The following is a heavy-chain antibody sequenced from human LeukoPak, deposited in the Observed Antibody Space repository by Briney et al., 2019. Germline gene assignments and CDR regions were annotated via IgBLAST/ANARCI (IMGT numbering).Heavy chain of an antibody. CDR3: ARDYPLGAIAAVLGIDY. D-gene: IGHD6-25*01. Sequence: ASVKVSCKASGYTFTSYGISWVRQAPGQGLEWMGWISAYNGNTNYAQKLQGRVTMTTDTSTSTAYMELRSLRSDDTAVYSCARDYPLGAIAAVLGIDYWGKGTLVTVSS. CDR2: ISAYNGNT. J-gene: IGHJ4*02. CDR1: GYTFTSYG. V-gene: IGHV1-18*01.